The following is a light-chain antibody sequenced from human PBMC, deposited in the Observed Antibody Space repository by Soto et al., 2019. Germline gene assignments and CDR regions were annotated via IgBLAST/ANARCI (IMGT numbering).Light chain of an antibody. CDR1: QSVLYSSNNKNY. CDR2: WAS. Sequence: DIVMTQSPDSLAVSLGERATINCKSSQSVLYSSNNKNYLAWYQQKPGQPPKLLIYWASTRESGVPDRFSGSGSGTDFTLTISSLQAEDVAVYYCQLYYSTPITFGPGTKVDIK. J-gene: IGKJ3*01. CDR3: QLYYSTPIT. V-gene: IGKV4-1*01.